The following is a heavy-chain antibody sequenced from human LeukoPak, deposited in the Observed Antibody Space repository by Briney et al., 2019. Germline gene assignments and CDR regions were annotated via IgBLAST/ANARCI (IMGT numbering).Heavy chain of an antibody. J-gene: IGHJ4*02. CDR2: ISSSGSTI. V-gene: IGHV3-11*01. CDR3: ARASDTAMVSY. D-gene: IGHD5-18*01. Sequence: GGSLRLSCAASGFTFSDYYMSWIRQAPGKGLEWVSYISSSGSTIYYADSVKGRFTISRDNAKNSLYPQMNSLRAEDTAVYYCARASDTAMVSYWGQGTLVTVSS. CDR1: GFTFSDYY.